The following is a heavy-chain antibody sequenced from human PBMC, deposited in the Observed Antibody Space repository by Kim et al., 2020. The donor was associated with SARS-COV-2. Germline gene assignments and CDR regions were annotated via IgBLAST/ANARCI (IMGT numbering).Heavy chain of an antibody. CDR2: INHSGST. D-gene: IGHD3-22*01. CDR1: GGSFSGYY. V-gene: IGHV4-34*01. Sequence: SETLSLTCAVYGGSFSGYYWSWIRQPPGKGLEWIGEINHSGSTNYNPSLKSRVTISVDTSKNQFSLKLSSVTAADTAVYYCARGEDYDSSGYSVYWGQGTLGTVSS. CDR3: ARGEDYDSSGYSVY. J-gene: IGHJ4*02.